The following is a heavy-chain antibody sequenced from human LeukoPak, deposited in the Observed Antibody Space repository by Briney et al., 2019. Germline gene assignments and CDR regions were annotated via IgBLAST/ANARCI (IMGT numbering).Heavy chain of an antibody. J-gene: IGHJ5*02. V-gene: IGHV3-11*01. D-gene: IGHD4-17*01. CDR1: GFTFSDYY. CDR2: ISSSGSTI. Sequence: GGSLRLSCAASGFTFSDYYMSWIRQAPGKGLEWVSYISSSGSTIYYADSVKGRFTISRDNSKNTLYLQMNSLRAEDTAVYYCAKQGGTVTGNWFDPWGQGTLVTVSS. CDR3: AKQGGTVTGNWFDP.